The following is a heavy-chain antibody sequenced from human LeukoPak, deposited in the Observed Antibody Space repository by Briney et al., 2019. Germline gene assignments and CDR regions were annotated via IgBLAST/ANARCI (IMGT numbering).Heavy chain of an antibody. CDR3: ARSKGLEDSKNWNYVSYYYYYMDV. D-gene: IGHD1-7*01. J-gene: IGHJ6*03. V-gene: IGHV1-18*01. CDR2: ISAYNGNT. Sequence: ASVKVSCKASGYTFTSYGISWVRQAPGQGLEWMGWISAYNGNTNYAQKLQGRVTMTTDTSTSTAYMELRSLRSDDTAVYYCARSKGLEDSKNWNYVSYYYYYMDVWGKGTTVTVSS. CDR1: GYTFTSYG.